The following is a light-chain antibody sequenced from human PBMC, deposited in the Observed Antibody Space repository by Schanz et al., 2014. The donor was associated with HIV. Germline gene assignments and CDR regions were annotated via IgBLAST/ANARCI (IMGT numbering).Light chain of an antibody. J-gene: IGLJ3*02. CDR2: EDN. CDR3: QSYDSSNRV. CDR1: SGSIASAY. V-gene: IGLV6-57*04. Sequence: NFMLTQPHSVSESPGKTVIISCTRSSGSIASAYVQWYQQRPGSAPTTVIYEDNQRPSGVPDRFSGSIDSSSNSASLTISGLKTEDEADYYCQSYDSSNRVFGGGTKLTVL.